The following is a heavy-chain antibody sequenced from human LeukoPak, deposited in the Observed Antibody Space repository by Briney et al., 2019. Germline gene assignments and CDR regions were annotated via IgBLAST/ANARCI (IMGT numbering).Heavy chain of an antibody. J-gene: IGHJ3*01. Sequence: PGGSLRLSCAASGFTFSNYWMHWVRQAPGKGLEWVAVLSYGGTNKYYADSVKGRFTISRDNSKNTMFLQMNSLRAEDTAVYHCARDRSGYANDAFDFWGQGTMVTVSS. D-gene: IGHD3-3*01. CDR1: GFTFSNYW. V-gene: IGHV3-30-3*01. CDR3: ARDRSGYANDAFDF. CDR2: LSYGGTNK.